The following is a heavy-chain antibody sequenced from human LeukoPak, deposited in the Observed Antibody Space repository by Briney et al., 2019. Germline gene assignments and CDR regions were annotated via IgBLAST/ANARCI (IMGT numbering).Heavy chain of an antibody. V-gene: IGHV1-18*01. Sequence: VASVKASCKASGYTFTSYGISWVRQAPGQGLEWMGWISAYNGNTNYAQKLQGRVTMTTDASTSTAYMELRSLRSEDTAVYYCATAAYYYDSSGYWGGYYYYYYMDVWGKGTTVTVSS. D-gene: IGHD3-22*01. CDR3: ATAAYYYDSSGYWGGYYYYYYMDV. J-gene: IGHJ6*03. CDR2: ISAYNGNT. CDR1: GYTFTSYG.